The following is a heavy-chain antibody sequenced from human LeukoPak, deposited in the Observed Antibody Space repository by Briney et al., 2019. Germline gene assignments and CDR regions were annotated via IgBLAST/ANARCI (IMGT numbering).Heavy chain of an antibody. CDR2: IRYDGSNK. CDR3: ANARRDGYRSFDY. V-gene: IGHV3-30*02. J-gene: IGHJ4*02. CDR1: GFTFSSYG. Sequence: PGRCLRLSCAASGFTFSSYGMHWVRQAPGKGLEWVAFIRYDGSNKYYADSVKGRFTISRDNSRNTLYLQMNSLRAEDTAVYYCANARRDGYRSFDYWGQGTLVTVSS. D-gene: IGHD5-24*01.